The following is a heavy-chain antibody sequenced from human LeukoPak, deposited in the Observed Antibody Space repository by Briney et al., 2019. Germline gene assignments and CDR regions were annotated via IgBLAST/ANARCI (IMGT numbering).Heavy chain of an antibody. CDR3: ARYDILTGSGMDV. Sequence: GGSLRLSCAASGFTFSSYSMNWVHQAPGKGLEWVSSISSSSSYIYYADSVKGRFTISRDNAKNSLYLQMNSLRAEDTAVYYCARYDILTGSGMDVWGKGTTVTVSS. J-gene: IGHJ6*04. D-gene: IGHD3-9*01. CDR1: GFTFSSYS. CDR2: ISSSSSYI. V-gene: IGHV3-21*01.